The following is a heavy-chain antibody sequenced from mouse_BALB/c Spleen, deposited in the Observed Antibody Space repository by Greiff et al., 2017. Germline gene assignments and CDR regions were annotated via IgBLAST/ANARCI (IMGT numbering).Heavy chain of an antibody. Sequence: EVKLMESGGGLVQPGGSLRLSCATSGFTFTDYYMSWVRQPPGKALEWLGFIRNKANGYTTEYSASVKGRFTISRDNSQSILYLQMNTLRAEDSATYYCARDSSDGYYYAMDYWGQGTSVTVSS. D-gene: IGHD2-3*01. CDR2: IRNKANGYTT. V-gene: IGHV7-3*02. CDR1: GFTFTDYY. CDR3: ARDSSDGYYYAMDY. J-gene: IGHJ4*01.